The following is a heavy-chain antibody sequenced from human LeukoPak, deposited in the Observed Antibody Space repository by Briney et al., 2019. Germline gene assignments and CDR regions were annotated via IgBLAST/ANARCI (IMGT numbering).Heavy chain of an antibody. J-gene: IGHJ4*02. CDR1: GFTFDDYG. Sequence: GGSLRLSCAASGFTFDDYGMSWVRQAPGKGLEWVSGINWNGGSTGYADSVKGRFTISRDNAKDSLYLQMNSLRAEDTAVYYCARDGGYSYGSDYWGQGTLVTVSS. CDR3: ARDGGYSYGSDY. D-gene: IGHD5-18*01. V-gene: IGHV3-20*04. CDR2: INWNGGST.